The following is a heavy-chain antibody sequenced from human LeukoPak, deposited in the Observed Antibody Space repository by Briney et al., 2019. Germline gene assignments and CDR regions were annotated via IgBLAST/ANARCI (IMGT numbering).Heavy chain of an antibody. V-gene: IGHV3-23*01. Sequence: PGGTLRLSCAASGFTFSSYGMSWVRQAPGKGLEWVSGISGSGDSIYYADSVKGRFTISRDNSKNTLYLQMNSLRAEDTAVYYCAKDDGYNTYNQYDYWGQGTLVTVSS. D-gene: IGHD5-24*01. CDR3: AKDDGYNTYNQYDY. CDR1: GFTFSSYG. CDR2: ISGSGDSI. J-gene: IGHJ4*02.